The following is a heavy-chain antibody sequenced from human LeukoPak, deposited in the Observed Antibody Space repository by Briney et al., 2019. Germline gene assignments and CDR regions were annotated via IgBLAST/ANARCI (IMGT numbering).Heavy chain of an antibody. V-gene: IGHV3-23*01. CDR3: ARCSCRPEASGWCHWLDH. D-gene: IGHD6-19*01. CDR1: GFALSNYA. CDR2: FGFTAGGS. J-gene: IGHJ5*02. Sequence: GGSLKLSCVGSGFALSNYAMSWVRQAPGKGLEWVSAFGFTAGGSQYADSVRGRFTISGDYSRNTVYLQMNSLTAEDTAVYYCARCSCRPEASGWCHWLDHWGQGTLVTASS.